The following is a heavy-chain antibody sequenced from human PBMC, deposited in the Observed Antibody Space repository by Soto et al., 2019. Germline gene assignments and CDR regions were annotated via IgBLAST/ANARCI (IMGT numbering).Heavy chain of an antibody. V-gene: IGHV1-18*04. Sequence: ASVKVSFKAAGYTFSNYGINWVRQAPGQGLEWMGWISAHDGNTNYIQTFQGRVAMTTDTSTSTAYMELGGLRSDDTAVYYCANLISGSWRAWGQGTLVTVSS. CDR2: ISAHDGNT. CDR3: ANLISGSWRA. J-gene: IGHJ5*02. CDR1: GYTFSNYG. D-gene: IGHD1-26*01.